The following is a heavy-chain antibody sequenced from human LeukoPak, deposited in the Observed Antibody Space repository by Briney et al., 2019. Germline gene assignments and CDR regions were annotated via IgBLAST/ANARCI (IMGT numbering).Heavy chain of an antibody. D-gene: IGHD3-3*01. CDR2: INHSGST. CDR1: GGSFSGYY. CDR3: ARVGNDFWSGYLPYYFDY. V-gene: IGHV4-34*01. J-gene: IGHJ4*02. Sequence: PSETLSLTCAVYGGSFSGYYWSWIRQPPGKGLEWIREINHSGSTNYNPSLKSRVTISVDTSKNQFSLKLSSVTAADTAVYYCARVGNDFWSGYLPYYFDYWGQGTLVTVSS.